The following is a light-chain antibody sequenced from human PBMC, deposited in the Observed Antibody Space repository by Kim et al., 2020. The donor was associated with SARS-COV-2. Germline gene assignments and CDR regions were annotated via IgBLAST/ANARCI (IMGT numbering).Light chain of an antibody. CDR2: LNSDGSH. J-gene: IGLJ3*02. CDR1: SGYSSYA. V-gene: IGLV4-69*01. CDR3: QTWGTGIHGGV. Sequence: VKLTCTLSSGYSSYAIAWHQQRPEKGRRYLMKLNSDGSHSKGDGIPDRFSGYSSGAERYLTISSLQSEDEADYYCQTWGTGIHGGVFGGGTQLTVL.